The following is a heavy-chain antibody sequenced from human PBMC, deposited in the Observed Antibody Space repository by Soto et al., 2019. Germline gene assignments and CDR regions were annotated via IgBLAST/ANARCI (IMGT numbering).Heavy chain of an antibody. Sequence: QVQLVESGGGVVQPGRSLRLSCAASGFTFSSYAMHWVRQAPGKGLEWVAVISYDGSNKYYADSVKGRFTISRDNSKNTLYLQMNSLRAEDTAVYYCARGGYLTAPFDYWGQGTLVTVSS. CDR1: GFTFSSYA. CDR2: ISYDGSNK. CDR3: ARGGYLTAPFDY. V-gene: IGHV3-30-3*01. D-gene: IGHD5-12*01. J-gene: IGHJ4*02.